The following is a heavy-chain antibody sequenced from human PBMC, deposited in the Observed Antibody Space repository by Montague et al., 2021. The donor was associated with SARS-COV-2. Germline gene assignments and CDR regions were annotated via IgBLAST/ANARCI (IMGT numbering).Heavy chain of an antibody. V-gene: IGHV3-13*01. J-gene: IGHJ4*02. CDR3: ARDSVDGLDY. D-gene: IGHD5-24*01. Sequence: FLSLSWAASGFTFSRHDMHWIRQATGKGLEWVSGIGAGGDTYYAASVKGRSSISGENDKNFLYLQINSLRAGDTAVYYCARDSVDGLDYWGQGILVTVSS. CDR1: GFTFSRHD. CDR2: IGAGGDT.